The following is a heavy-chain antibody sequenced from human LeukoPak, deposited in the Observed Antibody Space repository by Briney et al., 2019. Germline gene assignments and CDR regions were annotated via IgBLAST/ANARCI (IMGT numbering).Heavy chain of an antibody. CDR1: GFTFSSYA. Sequence: GGSLRLSCAASGFTFSSYAMHWVRQAPGKGLEWVAVISYDGSNKYYADSVKGRFTISRDNSKNTLYLQMNSPRAEDTAVYYCARESTIYCSSTSCYSGFDYWGQGTLVTVSS. V-gene: IGHV3-30-3*01. D-gene: IGHD2-2*02. CDR2: ISYDGSNK. J-gene: IGHJ4*02. CDR3: ARESTIYCSSTSCYSGFDY.